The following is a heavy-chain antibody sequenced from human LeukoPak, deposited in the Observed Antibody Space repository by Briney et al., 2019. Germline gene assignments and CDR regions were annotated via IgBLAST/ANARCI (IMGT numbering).Heavy chain of an antibody. Sequence: PGGSLRLSCAASGFTFSSYGMHWVRQAPGKGLEWVAVIWYDGSNKYYADSVKGRFTISRDNSKNTLYLQTNSLRAEDTAVYYCARVGKSGSHRYFDYWGQGTLVTVSS. D-gene: IGHD1-26*01. CDR1: GFTFSSYG. CDR2: IWYDGSNK. V-gene: IGHV3-33*01. CDR3: ARVGKSGSHRYFDY. J-gene: IGHJ4*02.